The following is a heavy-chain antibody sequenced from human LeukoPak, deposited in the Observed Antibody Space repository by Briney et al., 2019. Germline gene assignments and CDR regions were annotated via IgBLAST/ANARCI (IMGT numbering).Heavy chain of an antibody. D-gene: IGHD3-22*01. CDR2: ISWNTGTI. V-gene: IGHV3-9*01. CDR3: AKASRTGYYRPFDY. CDR1: GFTFDDYA. Sequence: GGSLRLSCIASGFTFDDYAMHWVRQAPGKGLEWVSGISWNTGTIGYADSVKGRFTISRDNAKKSLYLQMNSLGVGDTALYYCAKASRTGYYRPFDYWGQGTLVTVSS. J-gene: IGHJ4*02.